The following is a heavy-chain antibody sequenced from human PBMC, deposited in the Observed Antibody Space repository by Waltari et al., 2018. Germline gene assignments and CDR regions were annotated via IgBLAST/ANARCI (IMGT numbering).Heavy chain of an antibody. CDR1: GFTFSSYG. J-gene: IGHJ6*03. Sequence: QVQLVESGGGVVQPGRSLRLSCAASGFTFSSYGMHWVRQAPGKGLEWVAVISYDGSNKYYADSVKGRFTISRDNSKNTLYLQMHSLRPEDTAVYFCAKDDYGGRRYFYYYMDVWGIGTTVTISS. V-gene: IGHV3-30*18. CDR2: ISYDGSNK. D-gene: IGHD4-17*01. CDR3: AKDDYGGRRYFYYYMDV.